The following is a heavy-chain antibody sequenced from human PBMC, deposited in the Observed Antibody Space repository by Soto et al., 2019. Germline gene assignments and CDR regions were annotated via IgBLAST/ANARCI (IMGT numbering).Heavy chain of an antibody. CDR2: IYHSGST. V-gene: IGHV4-30-2*05. CDR3: ARSSQSTVNTFDY. CDR1: GGSLGSGGYF. J-gene: IGHJ4*02. D-gene: IGHD4-17*01. Sequence: PSETLSLTCAVSGGSLGSGGYFWSWIRQPPGKGLEWIGYIYHSGSTYYNPSLKSRVTISVDTSKNQFSLKLSSVTAADTAVYYCARSSQSTVNTFDYWGQGTLVTVSS.